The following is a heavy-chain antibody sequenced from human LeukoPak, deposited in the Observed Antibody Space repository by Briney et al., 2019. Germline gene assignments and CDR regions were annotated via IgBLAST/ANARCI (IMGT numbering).Heavy chain of an antibody. V-gene: IGHV3-30*04. CDR1: GFTFSSYS. CDR3: ARDGSPRYSYGLSDY. CDR2: ISADGKNK. Sequence: GGSLRLSCAVSGFTFSSYSMFWVRQAPGKGLEWVAVISADGKNKNHADSVKGRFTISRDKSTLYLEMNNLRTEDTALYYCARDGSPRYSYGLSDYWGQGTLVTVSS. D-gene: IGHD5-18*01. J-gene: IGHJ4*02.